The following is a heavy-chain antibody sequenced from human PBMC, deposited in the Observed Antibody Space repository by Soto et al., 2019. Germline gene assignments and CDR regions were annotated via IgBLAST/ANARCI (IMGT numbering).Heavy chain of an antibody. CDR3: ARVPTDSYGMDV. Sequence: LRLSCAASGFSFSKYEMNWVRQAPGKGLEWLSYISSSGSTFSYVDSVKGRFTISRDNAKNSLYLQMNSLRAEDTAVYYCARVPTDSYGMDVWGQGTTVTVSS. CDR1: GFSFSKYE. J-gene: IGHJ6*02. V-gene: IGHV3-48*03. CDR2: ISSSGSTF.